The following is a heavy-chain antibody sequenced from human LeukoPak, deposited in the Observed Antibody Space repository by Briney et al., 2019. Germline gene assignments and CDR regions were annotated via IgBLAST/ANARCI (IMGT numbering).Heavy chain of an antibody. CDR1: GFTFSSYD. Sequence: GGSLRLSCAASGFTFSSYDMHWVRQATGKGLEWVSVIGTAGDTYYPGSVKGRFTISRENVKNSLYLQMKSLRAGDTAVYYCARGSSGHIHPTKYFDLWGRGTLVTVSS. J-gene: IGHJ2*01. D-gene: IGHD3-22*01. CDR3: ARGSSGHIHPTKYFDL. CDR2: IGTAGDT. V-gene: IGHV3-13*01.